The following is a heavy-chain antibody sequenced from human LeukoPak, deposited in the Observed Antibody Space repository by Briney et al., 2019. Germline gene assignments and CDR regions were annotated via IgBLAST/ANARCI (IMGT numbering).Heavy chain of an antibody. D-gene: IGHD5-24*01. CDR1: GYTFTGYY. J-gene: IGHJ4*02. CDR2: INPNSGVT. Sequence: ASVKVSCKASGYTFTGYYIHWVRQAPGQGLEWMGWINPNSGVTNYAQKFQGRVAMTRDTSISSAYMELSRLTSDDTAVFYCASRDGPQGAFDYWGQGTLVTVSS. V-gene: IGHV1-2*02. CDR3: ASRDGPQGAFDY.